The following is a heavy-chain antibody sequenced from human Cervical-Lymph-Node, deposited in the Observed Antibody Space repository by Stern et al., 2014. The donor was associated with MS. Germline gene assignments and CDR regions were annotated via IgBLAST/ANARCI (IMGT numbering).Heavy chain of an antibody. D-gene: IGHD6-6*01. V-gene: IGHV1-2*02. CDR1: GYIFTDYY. Sequence: MQLVESGAEVEKPGASVKVSCKASGYIFTDYYLHWVRQAPGQGLEWMGRINPKSGGTSYAQSFQGRATLTRDTSITTAYMDLSRLTSDDPAVYYCTRALRIADRPSPGGHWFDPGGQGTLVIVSS. CDR3: TRALRIADRPSPGGHWFDP. CDR2: INPKSGGT. J-gene: IGHJ5*02.